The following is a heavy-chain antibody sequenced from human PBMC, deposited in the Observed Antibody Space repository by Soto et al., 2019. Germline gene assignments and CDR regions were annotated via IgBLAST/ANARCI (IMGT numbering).Heavy chain of an antibody. V-gene: IGHV3-9*01. Sequence: EVHLVESGGGLVQPGRSLRLSCAGSGFTFDDYAMHWVRQAPGKGLEWVASISWNSGNIDYADSVKGRFTVSRDNAKNSLYLHMTSLRSEDTALYYCAKDASITTTYLAHWGQGTRVTVSS. CDR3: AKDASITTTYLAH. J-gene: IGHJ4*02. D-gene: IGHD1-1*01. CDR1: GFTFDDYA. CDR2: ISWNSGNI.